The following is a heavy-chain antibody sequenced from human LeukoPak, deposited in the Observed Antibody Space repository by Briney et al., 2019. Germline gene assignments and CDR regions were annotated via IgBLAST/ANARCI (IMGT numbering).Heavy chain of an antibody. Sequence: GGSLRLSCAASGFTFSSYAMSWVRQAPGKGLEWVSAISGSGGSTYYADSVKGRFTISRDNSKHSLYLQMNSLRAEDTAVYYCAKDRFWEETAMAHDYWGQGTLVTISS. V-gene: IGHV3-23*01. CDR3: AKDRFWEETAMAHDY. CDR2: ISGSGGST. CDR1: GFTFSSYA. J-gene: IGHJ4*02. D-gene: IGHD5-18*01.